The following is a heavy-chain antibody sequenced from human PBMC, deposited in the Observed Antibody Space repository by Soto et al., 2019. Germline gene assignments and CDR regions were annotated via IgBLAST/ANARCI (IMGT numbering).Heavy chain of an antibody. J-gene: IGHJ4*02. V-gene: IGHV3-33*01. Sequence: QVQLVASGGGVVQPGRSLRLSCAASGFTFSSYGMHWVRQAPGKGLEWVAVIWYDGSNIYYADSVKGRFTISRDNSKNTLYLQMNSRRAEDTAVYYCARDRFGTAMVPFDYWGQGTMVTVSS. CDR2: IWYDGSNI. CDR1: GFTFSSYG. CDR3: ARDRFGTAMVPFDY. D-gene: IGHD5-18*01.